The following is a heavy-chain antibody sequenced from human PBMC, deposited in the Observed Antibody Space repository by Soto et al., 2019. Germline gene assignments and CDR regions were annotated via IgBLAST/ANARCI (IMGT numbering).Heavy chain of an antibody. D-gene: IGHD1-20*01. CDR1: GFTFSSYA. CDR3: AKSSLNNWNDGDAFDI. CDR2: ISGSGGST. V-gene: IGHV3-23*01. Sequence: GGSLRLSCAASGFTFSSYAMSWVRQXQGKGLEWVSAISGSGGSTYYADSVKGRFTISRDNSKNTLYLQMNSLRAEDTAVYYCAKSSLNNWNDGDAFDIWGQGTMVTVSS. J-gene: IGHJ3*02.